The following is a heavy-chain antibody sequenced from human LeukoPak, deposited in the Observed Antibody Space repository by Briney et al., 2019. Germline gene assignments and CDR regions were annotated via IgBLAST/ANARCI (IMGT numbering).Heavy chain of an antibody. CDR1: GGSISSHY. D-gene: IGHD3-10*01. V-gene: IGHV4-59*11. J-gene: IGHJ4*02. CDR3: ARGVERGPYFDY. CDR2: IYYSGST. Sequence: PSETLSLTCTVSGGSISSHYWSWIRQPPGKGLEWIGYIYYSGSTNYNPSLKSRVTISVDTSKNQFSLKLSSVTAADTAVYYCARGVERGPYFDYWGQGTLVTVSS.